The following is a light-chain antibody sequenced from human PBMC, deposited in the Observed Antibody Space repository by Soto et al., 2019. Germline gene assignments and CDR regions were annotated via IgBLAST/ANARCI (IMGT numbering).Light chain of an antibody. Sequence: IEMIQSPFSLFASVGDRGTLTCQASQSVRDYVNWYQQRPGKAPNLLIYAASTLHSGVPSRFSGSGSGTFFTLTINGLQPEDFATYYCQQSYITPRIFGQGTKVDIK. CDR1: QSVRDY. V-gene: IGKV1-39*01. CDR2: AAS. J-gene: IGKJ1*01. CDR3: QQSYITPRI.